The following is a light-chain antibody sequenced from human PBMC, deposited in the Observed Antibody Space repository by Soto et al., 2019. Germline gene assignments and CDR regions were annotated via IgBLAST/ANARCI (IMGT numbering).Light chain of an antibody. V-gene: IGKV1-39*01. CDR3: QQSYSTPQRT. J-gene: IGKJ1*01. CDR2: AAS. Sequence: DIQMTQSPSSLSASVGDRVTITCRASQSISSYLNWYQQKPGKAPKLLIYAASSLQSGVPSRFSGSVSGTDFTLTISSLQPVDFATYYCQQSYSTPQRTFGQGTKVEIK. CDR1: QSISSY.